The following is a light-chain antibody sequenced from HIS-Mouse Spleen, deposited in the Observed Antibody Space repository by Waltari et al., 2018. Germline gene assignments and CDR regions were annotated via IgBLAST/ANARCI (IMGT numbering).Light chain of an antibody. V-gene: IGLV2-14*01. Sequence: QSALTQPASVSGSPGQSITISCTGTSSDVGGYNYVSWYQRHPGKAPKLMIYEVSNRPSGVSNRFSGSKSGTTASLTISGLQAEDEADYYCSSYTSSSTWLFGGGTKLTVL. J-gene: IGLJ3*02. CDR2: EVS. CDR3: SSYTSSSTWL. CDR1: SSDVGGYNY.